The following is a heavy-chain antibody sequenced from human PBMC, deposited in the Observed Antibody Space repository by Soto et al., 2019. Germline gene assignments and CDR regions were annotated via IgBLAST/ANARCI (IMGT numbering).Heavy chain of an antibody. CDR2: ISSSGSPI. J-gene: IGHJ4*02. D-gene: IGHD2-8*01. CDR1: GFIFSSYE. V-gene: IGHV3-48*03. Sequence: AGGPLRLSCAASGFIFSSYEMNWVRQAPGKGLEWVSYISSSGSPIYYADSVKGRFTISRDNAKNSLDLQMNSLRAEDTAVYYCARSNGVVMFVFDYWGQGSLVTVS. CDR3: ARSNGVVMFVFDY.